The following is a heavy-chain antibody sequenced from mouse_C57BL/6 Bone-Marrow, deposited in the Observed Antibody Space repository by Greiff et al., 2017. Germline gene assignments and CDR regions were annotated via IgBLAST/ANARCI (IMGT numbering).Heavy chain of an antibody. V-gene: IGHV5-6*01. J-gene: IGHJ2*01. D-gene: IGHD2-3*01. CDR2: ISSGGSYT. Sequence: EVQRVESGGDLVKPGGSLKLSCAASGFTFSSYGMSWVRQTPDKRLEWVATISSGGSYTYYPDSVKGRFTISRDNAKNTLYLQMSSLTSEDAAMYYCARGSDGYYPYYFDYWGQGTTLTVSS. CDR1: GFTFSSYG. CDR3: ARGSDGYYPYYFDY.